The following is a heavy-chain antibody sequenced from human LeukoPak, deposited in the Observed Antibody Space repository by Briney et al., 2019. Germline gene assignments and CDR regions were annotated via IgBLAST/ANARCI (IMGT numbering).Heavy chain of an antibody. Sequence: SETLSLTCTVYGGSISSYYWSWIRQPPGKGLEWSGYIYYSGSTNYNPSLKSRVTISVDTSKNQFSLKLSSVTAADTAVYYCASTDLPGYSSGYYYYYYYMDVWGKGTTVTVSS. CDR2: IYYSGST. CDR1: GGSISSYY. V-gene: IGHV4-59*13. CDR3: ASTDLPGYSSGYYYYYYYMDV. D-gene: IGHD6-19*01. J-gene: IGHJ6*03.